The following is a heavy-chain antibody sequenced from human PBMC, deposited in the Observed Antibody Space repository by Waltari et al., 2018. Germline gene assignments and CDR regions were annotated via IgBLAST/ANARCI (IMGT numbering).Heavy chain of an antibody. J-gene: IGHJ5*02. Sequence: QLQLQESGPGLVKPSETLSLTCTVSGGSISSSSYYWGWIRQPQGKGLEWIGSIYYSGSTYYNPSLKSRVTISVDTSKNQFSLKLSSVTAADTAVYYCARELIVVVVAATPGWFDPWGQGTLVTVSS. CDR3: ARELIVVVVAATPGWFDP. D-gene: IGHD2-15*01. V-gene: IGHV4-39*07. CDR1: GGSISSSSYY. CDR2: IYYSGST.